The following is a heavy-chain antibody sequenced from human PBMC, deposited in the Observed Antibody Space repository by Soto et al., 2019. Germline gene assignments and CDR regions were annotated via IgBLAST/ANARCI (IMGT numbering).Heavy chain of an antibody. D-gene: IGHD3-10*01. Sequence: QITLKESGPTLVKPTQTLTLTCTFSGFSLSTSGVGVGWIRQPPGKALEWLALLYWDDDKRYSPSLKSRLTITKDTSKNQVVLTMTNVDPVDTATYYCAHNTYGSRTYYSDYWGQGTLVTVSS. J-gene: IGHJ4*02. CDR1: GFSLSTSGVG. V-gene: IGHV2-5*02. CDR2: LYWDDDK. CDR3: AHNTYGSRTYYSDY.